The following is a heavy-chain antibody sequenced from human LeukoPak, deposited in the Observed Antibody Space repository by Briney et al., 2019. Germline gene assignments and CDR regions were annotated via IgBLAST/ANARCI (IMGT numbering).Heavy chain of an antibody. D-gene: IGHD5-24*01. J-gene: IGHJ4*02. CDR2: IKSKTDGGTT. CDR3: TTLDGSQGY. V-gene: IGHV3-15*01. Sequence: VGRIKSKTDGGTTDYAAPVKGRFTISRDDSKNTLYLQMNSLKTEDTAVYYCTTLDGSQGYWGQGTLVTVSS.